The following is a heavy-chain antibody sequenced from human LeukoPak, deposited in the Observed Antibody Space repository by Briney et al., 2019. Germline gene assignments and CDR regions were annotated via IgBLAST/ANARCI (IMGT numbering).Heavy chain of an antibody. CDR1: GYTFTSYH. CDR3: ATGVAAEMRGLDV. Sequence: ASVKVSCKASGYTFTSYHMHWVRQAPGQGLEWMGIINPTGGSTTYAQKFQGRVTMTRDTSTSTGYMELSSLRLDDTAVYYCATGVAAEMRGLDVWGQGTTVIVSS. V-gene: IGHV1-46*01. D-gene: IGHD2-15*01. J-gene: IGHJ6*02. CDR2: INPTGGST.